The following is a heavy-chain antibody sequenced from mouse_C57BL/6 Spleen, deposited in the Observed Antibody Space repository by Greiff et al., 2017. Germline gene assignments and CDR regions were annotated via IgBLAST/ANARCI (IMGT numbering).Heavy chain of an antibody. CDR1: GFSLTSYG. CDR2: IWSGGST. D-gene: IGHD2-3*01. Sequence: VKLQESGPGLVQPSQSLSITCTVSGFSLTSYGVHWVRQSPGKGLEWLGVIWSGGSTDHNAAFISRLSISKDNSKSQVFFKMNSLQADDTAIYYCARRGDGYCYFDVWGTGTTVTVSS. CDR3: ARRGDGYCYFDV. V-gene: IGHV2-2*01. J-gene: IGHJ1*03.